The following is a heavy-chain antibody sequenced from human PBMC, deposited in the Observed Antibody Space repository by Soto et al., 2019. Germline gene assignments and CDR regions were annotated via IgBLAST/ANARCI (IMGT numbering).Heavy chain of an antibody. J-gene: IGHJ5*02. CDR3: ARTVWFGELS. CDR1: GFSLSTSGVG. Sequence: QITLKESGPTLVKPTQTLTLTCTFSGFSLSTSGVGVGWIRQPPGKALEWLALIYWDDDKRYSPSLKSRLTINXNTSKNQVVLTMTNMDPVDTATYYCARTVWFGELSWGQGTLVTVSS. D-gene: IGHD3-10*01. CDR2: IYWDDDK. V-gene: IGHV2-5*02.